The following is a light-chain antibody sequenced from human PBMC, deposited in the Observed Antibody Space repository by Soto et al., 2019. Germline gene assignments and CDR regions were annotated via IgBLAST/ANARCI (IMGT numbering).Light chain of an antibody. CDR2: GAS. J-gene: IGKJ5*01. Sequence: EIVLTQSPGTLSLSPGERATLSCRASQSVSSDFVAWYQRKPGQAPRLLSYGASTRATGSPDRFSGSGAGTDFTLTISRLEPEDFAVYDCQQYGDSPITFGQGTRLEIK. V-gene: IGKV3-20*01. CDR1: QSVSSDF. CDR3: QQYGDSPIT.